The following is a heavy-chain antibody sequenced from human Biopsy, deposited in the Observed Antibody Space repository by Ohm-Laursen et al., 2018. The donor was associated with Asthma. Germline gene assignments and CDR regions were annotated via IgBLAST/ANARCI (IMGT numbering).Heavy chain of an antibody. V-gene: IGHV3-30*18. Sequence: SLRLSCSASGFSFSNYGMHWVRQAPGKGLDWVAVISFDGTNRNYTGSVRGRFTISRDNSRNTLHLEMNSLRAEDTAVYFCAKEVFPGWELRRGPDSWGQGTLVTVSS. CDR3: AKEVFPGWELRRGPDS. J-gene: IGHJ4*02. CDR2: ISFDGTNR. CDR1: GFSFSNYG. D-gene: IGHD1-26*01.